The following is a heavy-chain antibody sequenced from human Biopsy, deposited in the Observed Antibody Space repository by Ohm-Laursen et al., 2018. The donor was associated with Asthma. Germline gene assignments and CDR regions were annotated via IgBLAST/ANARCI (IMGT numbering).Heavy chain of an antibody. Sequence: SLRLSCVASGFTFSSYAMGWVRQAPGKGLEWVSVIYSGGTSHTADSVRGRFTISRDYSKNTLYLQMHGLRAEDTAVYYCARGDSSNWSHYYFDYWGQGTLVTVSS. CDR1: GFTFSSYA. J-gene: IGHJ4*02. V-gene: IGHV3-23*03. D-gene: IGHD3-22*01. CDR3: ARGDSSNWSHYYFDY. CDR2: IYSGGTS.